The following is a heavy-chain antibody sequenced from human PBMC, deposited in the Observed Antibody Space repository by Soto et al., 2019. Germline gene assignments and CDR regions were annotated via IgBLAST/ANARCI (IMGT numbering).Heavy chain of an antibody. CDR2: IYYSGST. Sequence: PSETLSLTCTVSGGSISSYYWSWIRQPPGKGLEWIGYIYYSGSTNYNPSLKSRVTISVDTSKNQFSLKLSSVTAADTAVYYCARHNPHLYSSRQGWFDPWGQGTLVTVSS. CDR3: ARHNPHLYSSRQGWFDP. V-gene: IGHV4-59*08. CDR1: GGSISSYY. D-gene: IGHD6-13*01. J-gene: IGHJ5*02.